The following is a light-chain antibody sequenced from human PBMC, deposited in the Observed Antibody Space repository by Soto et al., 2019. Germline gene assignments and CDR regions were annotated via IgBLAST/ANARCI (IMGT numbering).Light chain of an antibody. CDR2: DAS. Sequence: DIQMTQSPSTLSASVGDRVTITCRASQSISRWLAWYQQKPGKVXNLLIYDASSLKSGVPPRFSGSGSGTEFTLTISSLQPDDFANYFCQQYNSYSTWTFGQGTKVDI. J-gene: IGKJ1*01. CDR3: QQYNSYSTWT. V-gene: IGKV1-5*01. CDR1: QSISRW.